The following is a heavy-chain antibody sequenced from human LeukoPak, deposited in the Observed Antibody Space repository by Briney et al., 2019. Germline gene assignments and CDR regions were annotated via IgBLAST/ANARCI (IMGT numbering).Heavy chain of an antibody. D-gene: IGHD4-17*01. V-gene: IGHV5-51*03. Sequence: GESLKISCKGSGYSFTSYWIGWVRQMPGKGGGWMRSIYPGDSDTRYSPSFQGQVTISAEKSISTAYLQWSSLKAPDTAMYYCARLYSGDYDGAFDIWGQGTMVTVSS. CDR1: GYSFTSYW. CDR3: ARLYSGDYDGAFDI. CDR2: IYPGDSDT. J-gene: IGHJ3*02.